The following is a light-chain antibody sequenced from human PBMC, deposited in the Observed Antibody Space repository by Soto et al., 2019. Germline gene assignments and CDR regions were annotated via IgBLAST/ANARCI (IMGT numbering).Light chain of an antibody. CDR3: NSYTSSSTPYV. V-gene: IGLV2-14*01. CDR1: SSDVGGYNY. J-gene: IGLJ1*01. CDR2: DVS. Sequence: QSVLTQPASVSGSPGQSITISCTGTSSDVGGYNYVSWYQQHPGKAPKLMIYDVSNRPSGVSNRFSGSKSGNTASLTISGLQAEDEADYYCNSYTSSSTPYVCGTGTKVTV.